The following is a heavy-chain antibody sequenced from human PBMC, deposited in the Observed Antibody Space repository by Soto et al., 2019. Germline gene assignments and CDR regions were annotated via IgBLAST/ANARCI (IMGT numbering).Heavy chain of an antibody. Sequence: TLSLTCTVSGGSISSGGYYWSWIRQHPGKGLEWIGYIYYSGSTYYNPSLKSRVTISVDTSKNQFSLKLSSVTAADTAVYYCARTSLGYCSSTSCRAHTPSVAFDIWGQGTMVTVSS. J-gene: IGHJ3*02. CDR3: ARTSLGYCSSTSCRAHTPSVAFDI. CDR1: GGSISSGGYY. D-gene: IGHD2-2*01. V-gene: IGHV4-31*03. CDR2: IYYSGST.